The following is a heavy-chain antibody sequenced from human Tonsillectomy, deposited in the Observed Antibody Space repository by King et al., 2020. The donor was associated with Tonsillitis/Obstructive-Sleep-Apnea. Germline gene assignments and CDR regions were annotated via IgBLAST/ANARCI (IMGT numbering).Heavy chain of an antibody. CDR3: ARKEDTVTSRKFYYYGLDV. D-gene: IGHD4-11*01. CDR1: GYTFTDYY. J-gene: IGHJ6*02. V-gene: IGHV1-2*02. CDR2: INPNSGGT. Sequence: QLVQSGAEVKKPGASVKVSCKASGYTFTDYYMHWVRQAPGQGLEWMGWINPNSGGTNYPQKFQGRVTMTRDTSISTAYMELSRLGSDDSAVYYCARKEDTVTSRKFYYYGLDVWGQGTTVTVSS.